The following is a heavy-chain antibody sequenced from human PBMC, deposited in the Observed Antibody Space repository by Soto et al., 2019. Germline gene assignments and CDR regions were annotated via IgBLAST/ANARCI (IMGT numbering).Heavy chain of an antibody. CDR2: INHSGSN. CDR1: GWSFSGYY. V-gene: IGHV4-34*01. Sequence: QVQLQQWGAGLLKPSETLSLTCAVYGWSFSGYYWTWIRQPPGTGLEWIGEINHSGSNNYNPSLKSRVTISVDTSKNQFSLKLTSVTAADTAVYYCARDKITCLFDYWGQGTLVTVSS. J-gene: IGHJ4*02. CDR3: ARDKITCLFDY. D-gene: IGHD3-10*01.